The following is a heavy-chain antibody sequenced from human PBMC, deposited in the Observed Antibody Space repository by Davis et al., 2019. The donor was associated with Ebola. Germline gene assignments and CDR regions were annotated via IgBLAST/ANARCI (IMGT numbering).Heavy chain of an antibody. CDR3: ARSSGWLITS. D-gene: IGHD6-19*01. CDR2: ISYAGSNE. CDR1: GFIFSNYG. Sequence: PGGSLRLSCEASGFIFSNYGMYWVRQAPGKGLEWVAVISYAGSNEYYADSVKGRFTISRDNSKNVVYLQMNSLRDEDTAVYYCARSSGWLITSWGQGTLVTVSS. V-gene: IGHV3-30*03. J-gene: IGHJ5*02.